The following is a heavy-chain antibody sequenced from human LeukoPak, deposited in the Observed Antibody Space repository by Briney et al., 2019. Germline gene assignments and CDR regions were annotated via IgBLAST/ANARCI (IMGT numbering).Heavy chain of an antibody. CDR1: GFTFSSYG. CDR3: AKLKPRNAFDI. D-gene: IGHD4/OR15-4a*01. CDR2: ISYDGSNK. J-gene: IGHJ3*02. Sequence: GGSLRLSCAASGFTFSSYGMHWVRQAPGKGLEWVAVISYDGSNKYYADSVKGRFTISRDNSKNTLYLQMNSLRSEDTAVYYCAKLKPRNAFDIWGQGTMVTVSS. V-gene: IGHV3-30*18.